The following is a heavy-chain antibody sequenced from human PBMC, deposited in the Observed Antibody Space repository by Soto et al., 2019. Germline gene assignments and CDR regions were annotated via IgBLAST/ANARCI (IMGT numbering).Heavy chain of an antibody. D-gene: IGHD6-6*01. CDR3: ARSVSFITPRPDY. J-gene: IGHJ4*02. Sequence: VASVKVSCKASGYTFTDYYLHWVRQAPGQGLECMGLINPNKGDTNYTQKFQGRVTMTRDTSISTAYMEVSRLRSDDTAVYYCARSVSFITPRPDYWGQGTLVTVSS. V-gene: IGHV1-2*02. CDR2: INPNKGDT. CDR1: GYTFTDYY.